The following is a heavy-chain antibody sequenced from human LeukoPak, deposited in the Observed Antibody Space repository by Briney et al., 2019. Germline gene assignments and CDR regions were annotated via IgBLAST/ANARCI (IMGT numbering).Heavy chain of an antibody. CDR3: ARDGVALRFFDY. Sequence: GGSLRLSCAASGFTFSSYWMSWARQAPGKGLEWVSSISSSSSYIYYADSVKGRFTISRDNAKNSLYLQMNSLRAEDTAVYYCARDGVALRFFDYWGQGTLVTVSS. CDR1: GFTFSSYW. V-gene: IGHV3-21*01. CDR2: ISSSSSYI. J-gene: IGHJ4*02. D-gene: IGHD3-3*01.